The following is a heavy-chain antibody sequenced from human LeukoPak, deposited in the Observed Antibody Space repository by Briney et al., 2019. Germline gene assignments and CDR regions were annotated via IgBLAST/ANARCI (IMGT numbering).Heavy chain of an antibody. V-gene: IGHV4-59*12. CDR1: GGSISSYC. D-gene: IGHD2-15*01. CDR3: ASQVGYCSGGSCYSGDYYYYGMDV. J-gene: IGHJ6*02. Sequence: SSETLSLTCTVSGGSISSYCWSWIRQPPGKGLEWIGYIYHSGSTNYNPSLKSRVTISVDTSKNQFSLKLSSVTAADTAVYYCASQVGYCSGGSCYSGDYYYYGMDVWGQGTTVTVSS. CDR2: IYHSGST.